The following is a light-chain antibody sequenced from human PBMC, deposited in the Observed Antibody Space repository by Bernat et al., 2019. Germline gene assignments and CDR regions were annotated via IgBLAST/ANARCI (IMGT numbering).Light chain of an antibody. CDR3: QTWAGAVV. CDR2: QDN. J-gene: IGLJ2*01. V-gene: IGLV3-1*01. CDR1: RSGDKY. Sequence: YELTQPPSVSVSPGQTTSITCSGDRSGDKYTSWYQQKPGQSPLLVIYQDNKRPSGIPERFSGRNSGNTATLTISGTQTTDEAEYYCQTWAGAVVFGGGTKLTVL.